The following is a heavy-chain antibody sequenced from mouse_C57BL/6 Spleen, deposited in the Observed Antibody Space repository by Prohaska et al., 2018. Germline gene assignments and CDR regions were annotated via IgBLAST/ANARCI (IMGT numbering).Heavy chain of an antibody. CDR3: TGPAAWFAY. CDR2: IRLKSDNYAT. J-gene: IGHJ3*01. V-gene: IGHV6-3*01. Sequence: EVKLEEFGGGLVLSGGSMNLSCVVSGFTFSNYWMNWVLQSPEKGFEWHAQIRLKSDNYATQYAESVKVSITISREDSKSSVYLQMNNLRAEDTGIYYCTGPAAWFAYWGQGTLVTVSA. CDR1: GFTFSNYW.